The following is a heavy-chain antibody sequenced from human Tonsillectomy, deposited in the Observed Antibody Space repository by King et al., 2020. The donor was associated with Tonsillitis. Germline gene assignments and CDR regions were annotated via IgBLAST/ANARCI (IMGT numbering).Heavy chain of an antibody. D-gene: IGHD3-22*01. CDR3: ARDGRDGGYYYY. CDR2: ISYRGST. CDR1: GGSISSSDFY. V-gene: IGHV4-30-4*01. J-gene: IGHJ4*02. Sequence: VQLQESGPGLVKSSLTLFLTCTVSGGSISSSDFYWSWIRQPPGKGLEWIGHISYRGSTYFNPSLKSRVTMLVDTSKNQFSLKLSSVTAADTAVYYCARDGRDGGYYYYWGRGTLVTVSS.